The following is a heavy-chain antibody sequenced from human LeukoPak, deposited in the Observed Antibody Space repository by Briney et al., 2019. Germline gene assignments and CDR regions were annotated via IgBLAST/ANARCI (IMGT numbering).Heavy chain of an antibody. Sequence: GGSLRLSCAASGFTFRSYSMNWVRQAPGKGLEWVSAIDPSSTYIYYADSVKGRFTISRDNAKNSLYLQMNSLRAEDTAVYYCARDLGRVERQLVRFAFDIWGQGTMVTVSS. J-gene: IGHJ3*02. CDR1: GFTFRSYS. D-gene: IGHD6-13*01. CDR3: ARDLGRVERQLVRFAFDI. V-gene: IGHV3-21*01. CDR2: IDPSSTYI.